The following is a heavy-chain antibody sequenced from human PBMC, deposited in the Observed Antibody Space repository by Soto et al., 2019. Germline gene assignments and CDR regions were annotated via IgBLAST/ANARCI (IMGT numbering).Heavy chain of an antibody. J-gene: IGHJ5*02. D-gene: IGHD3-10*01. Sequence: ASVKVSCKVSGYTLTELSMHWVRQAPGKGLEWMGGFDPEDGETIYAQKFQGRVTMTEDTSTDTAYMELSSLRSEDTAVYYCATVWFGELGNNWFDPWGQGTLVTVSS. CDR2: FDPEDGET. V-gene: IGHV1-24*01. CDR1: GYTLTELS. CDR3: ATVWFGELGNNWFDP.